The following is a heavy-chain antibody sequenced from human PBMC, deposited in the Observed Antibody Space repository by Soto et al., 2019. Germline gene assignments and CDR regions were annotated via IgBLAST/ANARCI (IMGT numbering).Heavy chain of an antibody. V-gene: IGHV3-23*01. CDR2: ISDTGGST. D-gene: IGHD6-13*01. CDR3: AKAGANSSTWHSNWFDP. J-gene: IGHJ5*02. Sequence: EVQLLESGGALVPPGGSLRLSCAASGFSFNNYIMNWVRQAPGKGLEWVSGISDTGGSTDYADSVKGRFTISRDNSKNKLLLQMNRLRADDTAMYYCAKAGANSSTWHSNWFDPWGQGTLVTVSS. CDR1: GFSFNNYI.